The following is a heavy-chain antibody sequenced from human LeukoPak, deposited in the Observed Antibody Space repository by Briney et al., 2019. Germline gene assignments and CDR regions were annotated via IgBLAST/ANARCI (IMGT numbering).Heavy chain of an antibody. CDR1: GYTFTSYY. Sequence: GASVKVSCKASGYTFTSYYMHWVRQAPGQGLEWMGIINPSGGSTSYAQKLQGRVTMTTDTSTSTAYMELRSPRSDDTAVYYCARGVRSPRYWGQGTLVTVSS. D-gene: IGHD4-17*01. V-gene: IGHV1-46*01. CDR3: ARGVRSPRY. CDR2: INPSGGST. J-gene: IGHJ4*02.